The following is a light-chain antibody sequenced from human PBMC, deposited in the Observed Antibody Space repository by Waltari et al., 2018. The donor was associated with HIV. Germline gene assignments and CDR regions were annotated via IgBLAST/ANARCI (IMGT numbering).Light chain of an antibody. CDR3: QSYDSNDPWV. V-gene: IGLV6-57*04. CDR2: EDN. CDR1: SGNIASNY. Sequence: NFKLTQPLSVSESPGKTVTISCTRSSGNIASNYAQWYQQRPGSAPTTVIYEDNQRPSGVPDRFSGSIDSSANSASLTISGLKTEDEADYYCQSYDSNDPWVFGGGTKLTVL. J-gene: IGLJ3*02.